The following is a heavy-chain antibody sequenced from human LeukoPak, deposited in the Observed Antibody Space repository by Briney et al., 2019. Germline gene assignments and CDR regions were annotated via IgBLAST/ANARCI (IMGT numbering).Heavy chain of an antibody. D-gene: IGHD1-14*01. J-gene: IGHJ5*02. V-gene: IGHV4-39*07. CDR2: IYYSGST. CDR3: ARAEPRGWFDP. Sequence: SETLSLTCTVSGGSISSYYWGWIRQPPGKGLEWIGSIYYSGSTYYNPSLKSRVTISVDTSKNQFSLKLSSVTAADTAVYYCARAEPRGWFDPWGQGTLVTVSS. CDR1: GGSISSYY.